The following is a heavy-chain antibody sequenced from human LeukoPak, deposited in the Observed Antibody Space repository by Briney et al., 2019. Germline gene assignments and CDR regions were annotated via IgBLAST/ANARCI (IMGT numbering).Heavy chain of an antibody. CDR3: ARGAPAAVWDFDY. CDR1: GFTFSSYS. J-gene: IGHJ4*02. Sequence: GGSLRLSCAASGFTFSSYSMNWVRQAPGKRLEWVSYISSGSSTIRYADSVKGRFTISRDNAKDSLYLQMNSLRDEDTAVYYCARGAPAAVWDFDYWGQGTLVTVSS. D-gene: IGHD2-2*01. V-gene: IGHV3-48*02. CDR2: ISSGSSTI.